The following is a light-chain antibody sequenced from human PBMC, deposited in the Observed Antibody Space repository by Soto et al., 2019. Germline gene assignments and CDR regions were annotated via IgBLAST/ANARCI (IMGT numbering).Light chain of an antibody. V-gene: IGKV3-15*01. CDR1: QGVTTN. J-gene: IGKJ5*01. Sequence: ETRITQSPSTLSVSPGERATPSCRAGQGVTTNFAWYQQKSGQSPRLLIYDVSIRATGVPARFSGTGSETDFTLTISGLQSEDSAVYFCQQYNNWPFSFGQGTRLEI. CDR2: DVS. CDR3: QQYNNWPFS.